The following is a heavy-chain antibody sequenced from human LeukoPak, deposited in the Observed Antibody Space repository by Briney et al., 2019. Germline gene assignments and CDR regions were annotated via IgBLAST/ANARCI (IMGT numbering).Heavy chain of an antibody. CDR3: ARGRIAAAVNAFDI. Sequence: GGSLRLSCAASGFTFSSYSMNWVRQAPGKGLEWVSSISSSSSYIYYADSVKGRFTISRDNAKNSLYLQMNSLRAEDTAVYYCARGRIAAAVNAFDIWGQETMVTVSS. V-gene: IGHV3-21*01. J-gene: IGHJ3*02. CDR2: ISSSSSYI. D-gene: IGHD6-13*01. CDR1: GFTFSSYS.